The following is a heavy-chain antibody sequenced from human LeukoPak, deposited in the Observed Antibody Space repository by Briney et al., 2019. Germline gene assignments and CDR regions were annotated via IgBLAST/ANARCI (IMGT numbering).Heavy chain of an antibody. CDR2: IYHSGSS. D-gene: IGHD6-13*01. V-gene: IGHV4-59*08. CDR1: GGSISSYY. Sequence: ASETLSLTCTVSGGSISSYYWSWIRQPPGKGLEWIGYIYHSGSSNRNPSLKSRVTISVDTSKKQFSLKLSSVTAADTAVYYCARHGGRAAAGWGDNWFDPWGQGTLVTVSS. CDR3: ARHGGRAAAGWGDNWFDP. J-gene: IGHJ5*02.